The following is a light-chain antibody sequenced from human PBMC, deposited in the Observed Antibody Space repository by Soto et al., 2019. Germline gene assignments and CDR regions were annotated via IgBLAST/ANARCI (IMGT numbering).Light chain of an antibody. CDR2: GAS. CDR3: QQRSNWPPLT. V-gene: IGKV3-15*01. Sequence: EIVMTQSPATLSVSPGERATLSCRASQSLSRNLAWYQQKPGQAPRLLIYGASTRATGVPARFSGSGSGTDFTLTISSLEPEDFAVYYCQQRSNWPPLTFGGGTKVDIK. CDR1: QSLSRN. J-gene: IGKJ4*01.